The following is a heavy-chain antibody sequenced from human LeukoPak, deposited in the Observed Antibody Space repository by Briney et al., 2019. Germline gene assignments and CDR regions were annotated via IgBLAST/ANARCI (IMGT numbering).Heavy chain of an antibody. Sequence: SETLSLTCTISGGSISSYYWSWLRQPPGKGLEWIGYIYYSGSTNYNPSLKSRVTISVDTSKNQFSLKLSSVTAADTAVYYCASSDSSWSLPFDYWGQGTLVTVSS. CDR2: IYYSGST. V-gene: IGHV4-59*01. J-gene: IGHJ4*02. D-gene: IGHD6-13*01. CDR3: ASSDSSWSLPFDY. CDR1: GGSISSYY.